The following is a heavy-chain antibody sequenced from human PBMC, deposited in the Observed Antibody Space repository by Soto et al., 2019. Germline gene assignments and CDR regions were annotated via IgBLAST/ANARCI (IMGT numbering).Heavy chain of an antibody. CDR3: ARYAPARDGYNTETRPFDY. D-gene: IGHD5-12*01. J-gene: IGHJ4*02. CDR1: GGTFSSYA. Sequence: ASVKVSCKASGGTFSSYAISWVRQAPGQGLEWMGGIIPIFGTANYAQKFQGRVTITADESTSTAYMELSSLRSEDTAVYYCARYAPARDGYNTETRPFDYWGQGTLVTVSS. V-gene: IGHV1-69*13. CDR2: IIPIFGTA.